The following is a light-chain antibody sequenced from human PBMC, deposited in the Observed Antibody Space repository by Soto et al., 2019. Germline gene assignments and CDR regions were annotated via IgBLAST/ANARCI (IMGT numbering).Light chain of an antibody. CDR2: GAS. Sequence: DIQLTQSPASLSASVGDRVTITCRASQTISEFLNWYQHQPGKAPILLIFGASTLHSGVPSWFSGSRPGTEFTLTISGLQPDDFATYYCQQYNGYSFYTNSFGQGTKVDIK. J-gene: IGKJ2*03. V-gene: IGKV1-5*01. CDR1: QTISEF. CDR3: QQYNGYSFYTNS.